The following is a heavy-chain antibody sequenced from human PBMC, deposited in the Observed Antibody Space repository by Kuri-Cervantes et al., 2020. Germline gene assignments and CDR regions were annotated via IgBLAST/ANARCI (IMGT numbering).Heavy chain of an antibody. CDR3: ASGYDILTVEY. D-gene: IGHD3-9*01. V-gene: IGHV3-74*01. J-gene: IGHJ4*02. Sequence: GESLKISCAASGFTFSDHYMDWVRQAPGKGLVRVSRINSDGSSTSYADSVKGRFTISRDNANNSLSLQMTSLRAEDTAVYYCASGYDILTVEYWGQGSLVTVSS. CDR1: GFTFSDHY. CDR2: INSDGSST.